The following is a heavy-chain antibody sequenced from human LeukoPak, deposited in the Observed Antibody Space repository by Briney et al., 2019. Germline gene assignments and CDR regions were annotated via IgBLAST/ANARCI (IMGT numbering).Heavy chain of an antibody. CDR3: ARDREGIRRGAYYFDY. CDR1: GFTFSSYA. V-gene: IGHV3-23*01. D-gene: IGHD3-10*01. J-gene: IGHJ4*02. Sequence: GGSLRLSCAASGFTFSSYAMSWVRQAPGKGLEWVSAISGSGGSTYYADSVKGRFTISRDNSKNTLYLQMNSLRAEDTAVYYCARDREGIRRGAYYFDYWGQGTLVTVSS. CDR2: ISGSGGST.